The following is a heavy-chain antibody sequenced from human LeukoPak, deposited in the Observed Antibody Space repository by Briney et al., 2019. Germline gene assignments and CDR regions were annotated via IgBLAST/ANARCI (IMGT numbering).Heavy chain of an antibody. CDR1: GFTFNKYW. CDR2: IKEDSSDK. V-gene: IGHV3-7*01. J-gene: IGHJ5*02. CDR3: ARESGRFRFDP. D-gene: IGHD3-3*01. Sequence: GGSLRLSCAASGFTFNKYWMNWVRQSPGKGLEWVANIKEDSSDKNYVDSMKGRSTISRDNAKNSLYLQMNSLRVEDTAVYYCARESGRFRFDPWGQGTLVTVSS.